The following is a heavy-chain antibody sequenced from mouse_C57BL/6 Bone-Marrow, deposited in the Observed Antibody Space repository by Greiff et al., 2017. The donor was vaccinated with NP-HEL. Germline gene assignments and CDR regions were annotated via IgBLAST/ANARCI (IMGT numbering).Heavy chain of an antibody. V-gene: IGHV3-6*01. CDR1: GYSITSGYY. CDR2: ISYDGSN. D-gene: IGHD2-3*01. Sequence: VQLKESGPGLVKPSQSLSLTCSVTGYSITSGYYWNWIRQFPGNKLEWMGYISYDGSNNYNPSLKNRISITRDTSKNQFFLKLNSVTTEDTATYYCARGGWLLGYWGQGTTLTVSS. CDR3: ARGGWLLGY. J-gene: IGHJ2*01.